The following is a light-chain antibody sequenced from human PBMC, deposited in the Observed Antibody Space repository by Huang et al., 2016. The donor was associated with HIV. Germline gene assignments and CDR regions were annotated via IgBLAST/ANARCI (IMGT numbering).Light chain of an antibody. V-gene: IGKV2-28*01. J-gene: IGKJ2*01. Sequence: DVVMTQSPLSLPVTPGGPASISCRSSQSLLHRDGNNYFYWYLQKPGQAPQLLIYLGSNRASGVPERFSGSGSGTDFTLKISRVEAEDVGVYYCMQGLRTPRTFGQGTRLEIK. CDR2: LGS. CDR3: MQGLRTPRT. CDR1: QSLLHRDGNNY.